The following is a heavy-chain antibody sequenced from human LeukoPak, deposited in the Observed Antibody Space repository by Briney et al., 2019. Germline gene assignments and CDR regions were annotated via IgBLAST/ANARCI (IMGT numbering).Heavy chain of an antibody. V-gene: IGHV3-21*01. D-gene: IGHD3-22*01. J-gene: IGHJ6*02. Sequence: GESLRLSCAASGFTFSSYSMNWVRQAPGKGLEWVSSISSSSSYIYYADSVKGRFTISRDNAKNSLYLQMNSLRAEDTAVYYCARDSPYYYDSSGYSAIYYYYGMDVWGQGTTVTVSS. CDR1: GFTFSSYS. CDR3: ARDSPYYYDSSGYSAIYYYYGMDV. CDR2: ISSSSSYI.